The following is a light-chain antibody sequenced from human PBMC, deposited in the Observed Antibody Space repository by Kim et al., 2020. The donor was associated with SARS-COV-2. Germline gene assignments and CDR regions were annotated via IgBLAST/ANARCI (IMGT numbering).Light chain of an antibody. V-gene: IGKV1-5*01. CDR1: QSVNTW. CDR2: DAF. CDR3: QQYNSYSEYT. J-gene: IGKJ2*01. Sequence: ASVGDRVTITCRASQSVNTWLAWYQQKPGKAPKLLIYDAFRLETGVPSRFSGSGSGTEFTLTISGLQPDDFATYYCQQYNSYSEYTFGPGTKLEI.